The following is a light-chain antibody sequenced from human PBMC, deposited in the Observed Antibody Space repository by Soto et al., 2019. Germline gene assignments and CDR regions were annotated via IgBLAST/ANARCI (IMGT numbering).Light chain of an antibody. Sequence: QSVLTQSPSASASLGASVKLTCTLSSGHSSYAIAWHQQQPEEGPRYLIKLDSDGSHTKGDAIPDRFSGSSSWAKRYLTISCLQSEDEDDYYCQTWGTGIHVVFGGGTKLTVL. J-gene: IGLJ2*01. CDR3: QTWGTGIHVV. CDR1: SGHSSYA. V-gene: IGLV4-69*01. CDR2: LDSDGSH.